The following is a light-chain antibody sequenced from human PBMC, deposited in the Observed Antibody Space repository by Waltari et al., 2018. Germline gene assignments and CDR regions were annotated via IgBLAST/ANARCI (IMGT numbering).Light chain of an antibody. J-gene: IGLJ3*02. CDR3: AAWDDRVRGRV. Sequence: QSVLTQPPSASGTPGQRVTISCSGSTSNIGANLLYWYQQPPGMAPKLLIYSNNQRPSGVPDRFSDSKSGTSASLAISGLRSEDEADYYCAAWDDRVRGRVFGGGTKLTVL. V-gene: IGLV1-47*02. CDR1: TSNIGANL. CDR2: SNN.